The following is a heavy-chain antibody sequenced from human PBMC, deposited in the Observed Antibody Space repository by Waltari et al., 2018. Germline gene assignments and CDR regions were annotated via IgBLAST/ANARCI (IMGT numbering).Heavy chain of an antibody. CDR1: GGSISSSSSY. V-gene: IGHV4-39*07. Sequence: QLQLQESGPGLVKPSATLSLTCTVSGGSISSSSSYCGWIRQPPGKGLEWIGSIYYSGSTYYNPSLKSRVTISVDTSKNQFSLKLSSVTAADTAVYYCARNVSSISSSRDAFDYWGQGTLVSVSS. CDR3: ARNVSSISSSRDAFDY. CDR2: IYYSGST. D-gene: IGHD6-13*01. J-gene: IGHJ4*02.